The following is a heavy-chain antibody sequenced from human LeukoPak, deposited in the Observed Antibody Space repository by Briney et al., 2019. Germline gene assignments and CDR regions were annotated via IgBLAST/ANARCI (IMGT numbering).Heavy chain of an antibody. CDR1: GYTFTGYY. J-gene: IGHJ6*02. V-gene: IGHV1-69*13. CDR2: IIPIFGTA. D-gene: IGHD6-13*01. Sequence: GASVKVSCKASGYTFTGYYMHWVRQAPGQGLEWMGGIIPIFGTANYAQKFQGRVTITADESTSTAYMELSSLRSEDTAVYYCAGPNNQQQLVLSHYYYGMDVWGQGTTVTVSS. CDR3: AGPNNQQQLVLSHYYYGMDV.